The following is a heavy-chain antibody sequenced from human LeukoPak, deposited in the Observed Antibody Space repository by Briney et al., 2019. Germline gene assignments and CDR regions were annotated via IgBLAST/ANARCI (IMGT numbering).Heavy chain of an antibody. CDR2: ISYDGSNK. V-gene: IGHV3-30*18. CDR3: AKDAGVAVAVFDY. CDR1: GLTFSSYG. D-gene: IGHD6-19*01. Sequence: PGRSLRLSCAASGLTFSSYGMHWVRQAPGKGLEWVAVISYDGSNKYYADSVKGRFTISRDNSKNTLYLQMNSLRAEDTAVYYCAKDAGVAVAVFDYWGQGTLVTVSS. J-gene: IGHJ4*02.